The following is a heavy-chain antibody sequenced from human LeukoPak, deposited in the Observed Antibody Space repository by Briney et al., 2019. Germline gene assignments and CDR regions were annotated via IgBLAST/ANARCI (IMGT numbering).Heavy chain of an antibody. CDR3: ARFAKRDYYFDY. CDR2: INPSGGST. V-gene: IGHV1-46*01. Sequence: ASVKVSCKASGYTFTSYYMHWVRQAPGQGLEWMGIINPSGGSTSYAQKFQGRVTMTRDMSTSTVYMELSSLRSEDMAVYYCARFAKRDYYFDYWGQGTLVTVSS. J-gene: IGHJ4*02. CDR1: GYTFTSYY.